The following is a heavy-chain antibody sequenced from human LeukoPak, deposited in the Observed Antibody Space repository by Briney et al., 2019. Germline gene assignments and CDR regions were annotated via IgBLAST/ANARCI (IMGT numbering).Heavy chain of an antibody. CDR1: GYTFTSYG. CDR3: ARDHYYDSSGNNWFDP. D-gene: IGHD3-22*01. CDR2: ISAYNGNT. V-gene: IGHV1-18*01. J-gene: IGHJ5*02. Sequence: GASVKVSCKASGYTFTSYGISWVRQAPGQGLEWMGWISAYNGNTNYAQKLQGRVTMTTDTSTSTAYMELRSLRSDDTAVYYCARDHYYDSSGNNWFDPWGQGTLVTVSS.